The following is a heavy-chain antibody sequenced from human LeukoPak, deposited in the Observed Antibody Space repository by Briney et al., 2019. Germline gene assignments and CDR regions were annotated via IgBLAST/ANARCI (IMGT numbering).Heavy chain of an antibody. CDR3: ARGPFPGDAFDI. CDR1: GYTLTSYG. Sequence: GASVKVSCKASGYTLTSYGISWVRQAPGQGLEWMGWNNSYNGNTNYAQKLQGRVTMTTDTSTSTAYMELRSLRSDDTAVYYCARGPFPGDAFDIWGQGTMVTVSS. V-gene: IGHV1-18*01. CDR2: NNSYNGNT. D-gene: IGHD2/OR15-2a*01. J-gene: IGHJ3*02.